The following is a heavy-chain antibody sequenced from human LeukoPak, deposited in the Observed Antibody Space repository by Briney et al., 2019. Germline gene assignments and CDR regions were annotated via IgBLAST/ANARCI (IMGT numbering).Heavy chain of an antibody. CDR3: ARVYDVLTGGFDY. Sequence: GGSLRLSCAASGVIFRRYDMNWVRQAPGKGLEWVSFISSSSISIYYGDSVQGRFTVSRDNARNLLYLEMNTLRAEDTAVYYCARVYDVLTGGFDYWGQGALVTVSS. CDR1: GVIFRRYD. J-gene: IGHJ4*02. CDR2: ISSSSISI. V-gene: IGHV3-21*01. D-gene: IGHD3-9*01.